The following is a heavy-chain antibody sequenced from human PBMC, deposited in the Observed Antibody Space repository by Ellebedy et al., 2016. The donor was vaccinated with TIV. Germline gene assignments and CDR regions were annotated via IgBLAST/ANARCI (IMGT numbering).Heavy chain of an antibody. CDR1: GFTFSSSS. J-gene: IGHJ6*03. CDR2: IRSGSSTI. D-gene: IGHD3-10*01. Sequence: PGGSLRLSCAASGFTFSSSSMNWVRQAPGKGLEWVSYIRSGSSTIYYADSVKGRFTISRDNPKNSLYLQMNSLRAEDTAVYYCAREFKEVRGANSYYYMDVWGKGTTVTVSS. CDR3: AREFKEVRGANSYYYMDV. V-gene: IGHV3-48*04.